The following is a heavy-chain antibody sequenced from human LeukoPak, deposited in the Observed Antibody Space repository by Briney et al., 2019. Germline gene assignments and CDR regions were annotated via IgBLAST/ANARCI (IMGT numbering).Heavy chain of an antibody. CDR2: MNPNSGNT. CDR1: GYTFTSYD. J-gene: IGHJ5*02. Sequence: SVKVSCKASGYTFTSYDINWVRQATGQGLEWMGWMNPNSGNTGYAQKFQGRVTMTRNTSISTAYMELSSLRSEDTAVYYCARGIAAAGGRWFDPWGQGTLVTVSS. D-gene: IGHD6-13*01. V-gene: IGHV1-8*01. CDR3: ARGIAAAGGRWFDP.